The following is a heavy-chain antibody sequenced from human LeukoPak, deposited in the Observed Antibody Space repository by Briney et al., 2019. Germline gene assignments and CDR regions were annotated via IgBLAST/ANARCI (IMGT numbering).Heavy chain of an antibody. J-gene: IGHJ4*02. CDR1: GFTFAIHA. CDR3: ARDTYTSGWYELDY. V-gene: IGHV3-30-3*01. CDR2: VSAGGRTA. Sequence: PGGSLRLSCAASGFTFAIHAMHWVRQAPGRGLECVAVVSAGGRTAYYADSVKDRFTISRDNSKNTLFLQMNSLRPDDTAVYYCARDTYTSGWYELDYWGQGTLVTVSS. D-gene: IGHD6-19*01.